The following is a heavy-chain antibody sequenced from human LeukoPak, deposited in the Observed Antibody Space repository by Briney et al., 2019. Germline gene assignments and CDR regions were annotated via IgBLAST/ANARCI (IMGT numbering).Heavy chain of an antibody. CDR3: ASDRGGSRKSRRFDP. D-gene: IGHD2-15*01. Sequence: PSETLSLTCTVSGGSISSHYWSWIRQPPGKGLEWIGYIYHSGSTKYNPSLKSRVIISVDTSKNQFSLKLSSVTATDTAVYYCASDRGGSRKSRRFDPWGQGTLVTVSS. CDR2: IYHSGST. CDR1: GGSISSHY. V-gene: IGHV4-59*11. J-gene: IGHJ5*02.